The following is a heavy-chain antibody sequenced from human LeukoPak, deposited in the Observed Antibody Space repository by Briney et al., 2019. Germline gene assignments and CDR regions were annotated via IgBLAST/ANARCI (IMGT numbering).Heavy chain of an antibody. J-gene: IGHJ4*02. D-gene: IGHD3-16*01. CDR1: GGSINSGSYY. CDR3: ARVGDYVWGKTD. CDR2: IYTSGST. Sequence: PSQTLSLTCTVSGGSINSGSYYWSWIRQPAGKGLEWIGRIYTSGSTNYNPSHKSRVTISVDTSKNQFSLKLSSVTAADTAVYYCARVGDYVWGKTDWGQGTLVIVSS. V-gene: IGHV4-61*02.